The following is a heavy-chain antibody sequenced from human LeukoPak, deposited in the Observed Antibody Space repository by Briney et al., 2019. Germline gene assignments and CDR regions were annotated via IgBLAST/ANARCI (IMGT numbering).Heavy chain of an antibody. CDR3: AKTYYDILTGRPYYYYGMDV. CDR1: GFTFSSYA. J-gene: IGHJ6*04. CDR2: ISGSGGST. V-gene: IGHV3-23*01. D-gene: IGHD3-9*01. Sequence: GGSLRLTCAASGFTFSSYAMSWVRQAPGKGLEWVSVISGSGGSTYYADSVKGGFTISRDNSKNTLYLQMNSLRAEDTAVYYCAKTYYDILTGRPYYYYGMDVWGKGTTVTVSS.